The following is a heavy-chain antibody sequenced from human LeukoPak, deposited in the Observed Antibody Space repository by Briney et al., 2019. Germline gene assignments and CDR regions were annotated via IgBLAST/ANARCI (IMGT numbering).Heavy chain of an antibody. V-gene: IGHV3-23*01. D-gene: IGHD2-2*01. CDR2: ISGSGGST. Sequence: GGSLRLSCAASGFTFSSYGMSWVRQAPGKGLEWVSAISGSGGSTYYADSVKGRFTISRDNSKNTLYLQMNSLRAEDTAVYYCAKGFNEPDIVVVPAAVLPFDYWGQGTLVTVSS. CDR1: GFTFSSYG. J-gene: IGHJ4*02. CDR3: AKGFNEPDIVVVPAAVLPFDY.